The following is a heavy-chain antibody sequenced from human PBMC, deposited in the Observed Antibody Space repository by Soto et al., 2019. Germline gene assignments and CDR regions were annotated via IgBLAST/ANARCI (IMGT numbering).Heavy chain of an antibody. J-gene: IGHJ4*02. Sequence: SVKVSCKASGGTFSSYAISWVRQAPGQGLEWMGGIIPIFGTANYAQKFQGRVTITADESTSTAYMELSSLRSEDTAVYYCASPEYSSGWSTSSYWGQGTLVTVSS. CDR2: IIPIFGTA. D-gene: IGHD6-19*01. V-gene: IGHV1-69*13. CDR1: GGTFSSYA. CDR3: ASPEYSSGWSTSSY.